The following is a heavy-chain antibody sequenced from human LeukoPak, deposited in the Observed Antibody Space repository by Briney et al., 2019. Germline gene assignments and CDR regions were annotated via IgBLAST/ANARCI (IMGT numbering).Heavy chain of an antibody. J-gene: IGHJ4*02. D-gene: IGHD5-18*01. CDR1: GGSFSSYY. CDR2: IYYNGST. CDR3: ARREPGLRGYSYGIFDY. Sequence: SETLSLTCTASGGSFSSYYRRWMRQHPGKGLKWIGWIYYNGSTNYNPSHKSRVTRSVDTSKNQFSLKLSSVTAADTAVYYCARREPGLRGYSYGIFDYWGQGTLVTVSS. V-gene: IGHV4-59*01.